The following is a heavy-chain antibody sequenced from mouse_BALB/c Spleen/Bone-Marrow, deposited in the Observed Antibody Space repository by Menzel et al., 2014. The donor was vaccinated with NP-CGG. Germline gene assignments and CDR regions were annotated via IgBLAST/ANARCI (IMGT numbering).Heavy chain of an antibody. J-gene: IGHJ3*01. D-gene: IGHD2-1*01. CDR3: ARLNYGNPFAY. CDR2: INPSSGYT. Sequence: QVQLQQSAAELARPGASVKMSCKVSGYTFTSYTMHWVKQRPGQGLEWIGYINPSSGYTDYNQKFDDKTTLTADKSSSTAYMQLSSLTSEDSAVYYCARLNYGNPFAYWGQGTLVTVSA. V-gene: IGHV1-4*02. CDR1: GYTFTSYT.